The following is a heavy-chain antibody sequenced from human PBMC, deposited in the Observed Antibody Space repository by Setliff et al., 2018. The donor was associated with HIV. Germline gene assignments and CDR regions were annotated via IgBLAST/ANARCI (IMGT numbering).Heavy chain of an antibody. Sequence: PGGSLRLSCAASGFTFRNYKFNWVRQAPGRGLEWVSSISIGSGGAIDYADSVQGRFTISRDNSKNSLYLQMNGLRVEDTGVYYCAAQGVLWGQGTQVTVSS. V-gene: IGHV3-21*01. CDR2: ISIGSGGAI. CDR1: GFTFRNYK. CDR3: AAQGVL. J-gene: IGHJ4*02.